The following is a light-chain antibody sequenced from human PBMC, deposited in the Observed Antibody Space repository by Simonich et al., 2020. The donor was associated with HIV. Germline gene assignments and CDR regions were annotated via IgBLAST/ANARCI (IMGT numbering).Light chain of an antibody. CDR2: GPS. CDR3: QQYYSTPLT. J-gene: IGKJ4*01. V-gene: IGKV3-20*01. Sequence: EIVLTQSPGTLSLSPGERATLSCRTSQSVSSSYLAWYQQKPGQAPRLLIYGPSTRATGIPDRFSGSESRTDFTLTISRLEPEDFAVYYCQQYYSTPLTFGGGTKVEIK. CDR1: QSVSSSY.